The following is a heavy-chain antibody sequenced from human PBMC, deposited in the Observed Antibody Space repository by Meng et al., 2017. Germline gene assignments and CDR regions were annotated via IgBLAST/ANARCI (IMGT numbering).Heavy chain of an antibody. CDR2: INHSGST. CDR3: ARGSAARPPYYFDY. J-gene: IGHJ4*02. CDR1: GGSFSGYY. D-gene: IGHD6-6*01. Sequence: HVHLPQGGAGLVEPSEPLSLPCAVYGGSFSGYYWRWIRQPPGKGLEWIGEINHSGSTNYNPSLKSRVTISVDTSKNQFSLKLSSVTATDTAVYYCARGSAARPPYYFDYWGQGTLVTVSS. V-gene: IGHV4-34*01.